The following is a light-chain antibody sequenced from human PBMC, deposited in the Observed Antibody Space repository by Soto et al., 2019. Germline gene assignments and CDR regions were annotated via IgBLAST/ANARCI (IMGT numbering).Light chain of an antibody. CDR1: QSISSW. CDR2: KAS. J-gene: IGKJ1*01. CDR3: QQYNSYLWT. Sequence: DIQMTQSPSTLSASVGDRVTITCRASQSISSWLAWYQQKPGKAPKLLIYKASGLESGVPSRFSGSGSGTEFTLTISSLQPDDFATYYCQQYNSYLWTFGQGTKVDIK. V-gene: IGKV1-5*03.